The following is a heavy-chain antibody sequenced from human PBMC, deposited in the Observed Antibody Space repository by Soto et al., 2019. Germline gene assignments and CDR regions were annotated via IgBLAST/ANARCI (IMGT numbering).Heavy chain of an antibody. CDR2: IYSGGTT. V-gene: IGHV3-53*01. D-gene: IGHD3-16*02. Sequence: RLSCAASGFTVSSNYMSWVRQAPGKGLEWVSVIYSGGTTYYADSVKGRFTISRDNSKNTLYLQMNSLRAEDTAVYYCARDPQAFGGVIVTDWGQGTLVTVS. CDR1: GFTVSSNY. J-gene: IGHJ4*02. CDR3: ARDPQAFGGVIVTD.